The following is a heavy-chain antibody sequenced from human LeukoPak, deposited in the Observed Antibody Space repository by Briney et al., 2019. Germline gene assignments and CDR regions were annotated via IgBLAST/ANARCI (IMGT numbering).Heavy chain of an antibody. Sequence: GGSLRLSCAASGFTFSSYGMHWVRQAPGKGLEWVSAISGSGGSTYYADSVKGRFTISRDNSKNTLYLQMNSLRAEDTAVYYCAKDGPLWGSYRHDYWGQGTLVTVSS. D-gene: IGHD3-16*02. CDR1: GFTFSSYG. J-gene: IGHJ4*02. CDR2: ISGSGGST. CDR3: AKDGPLWGSYRHDY. V-gene: IGHV3-23*01.